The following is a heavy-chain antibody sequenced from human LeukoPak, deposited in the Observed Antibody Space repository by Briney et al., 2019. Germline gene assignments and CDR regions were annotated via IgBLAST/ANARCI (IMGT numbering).Heavy chain of an antibody. D-gene: IGHD5-12*01. CDR1: GYTFTSYG. V-gene: IGHV1-69*06. Sequence: ASVKVSCKASGYTFTSYGISWVRQAPGQGLEWMGWIIPIFGTANYAQKFQGRVTITADKSTSTAYMELSSLRSEDTAVYFCARSFGSGYDYYYYFMDVWGKGTTVTVSS. J-gene: IGHJ6*03. CDR2: IIPIFGTA. CDR3: ARSFGSGYDYYYYFMDV.